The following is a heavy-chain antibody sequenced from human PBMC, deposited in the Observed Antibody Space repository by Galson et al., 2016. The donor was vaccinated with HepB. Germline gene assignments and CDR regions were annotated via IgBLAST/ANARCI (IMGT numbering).Heavy chain of an antibody. D-gene: IGHD3-10*01. V-gene: IGHV3-23*01. CDR2: IYGESPST. Sequence: SLRLSCAASGFTFSSYAMNWVRQAPGKGLEWVSSIYGESPSTHYADSVKGRFSISRDISKNTQYLQMNSLRAEDMAVYYCAKGSDYYGWGSYPYYFDYWGQGTLVTVSS. CDR1: GFTFSSYA. J-gene: IGHJ4*02. CDR3: AKGSDYYGWGSYPYYFDY.